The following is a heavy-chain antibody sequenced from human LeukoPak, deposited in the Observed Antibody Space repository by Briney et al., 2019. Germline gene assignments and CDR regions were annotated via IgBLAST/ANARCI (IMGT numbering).Heavy chain of an antibody. D-gene: IGHD5-24*01. CDR1: GYSFTTYW. Sequence: GESLKISCQGSGYSFTTYWIGWVRQMPGKGLGWMGIIYPGDSDTRYSPSFQGQVTISADKSISTAYLQWSSLKASDTAMYYCARQSMGDGYNAGDFGYWGQGTLVSVSS. V-gene: IGHV5-51*01. CDR3: ARQSMGDGYNAGDFGY. J-gene: IGHJ4*02. CDR2: IYPGDSDT.